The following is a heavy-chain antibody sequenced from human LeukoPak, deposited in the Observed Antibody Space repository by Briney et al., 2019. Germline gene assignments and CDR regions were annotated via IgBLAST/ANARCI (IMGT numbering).Heavy chain of an antibody. CDR2: MNPNSGTT. CDR1: GGTFSSYA. J-gene: IGHJ6*02. Sequence: ASVKVSCKASGGTFSSYAINWVRQATGQGLEWMGWMNPNSGTTGYAQKFQGRVTMTRNTSISTAYMELSSLRSEDTAVYYCARVHYYGSGSYPTNYYYYGMDVWGQGTTVTVSS. V-gene: IGHV1-8*02. D-gene: IGHD3-10*01. CDR3: ARVHYYGSGSYPTNYYYYGMDV.